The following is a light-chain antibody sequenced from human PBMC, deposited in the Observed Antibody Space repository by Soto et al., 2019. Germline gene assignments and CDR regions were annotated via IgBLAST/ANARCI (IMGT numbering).Light chain of an antibody. V-gene: IGKV1-6*01. CDR1: QGIRND. CDR2: DAS. J-gene: IGKJ3*01. Sequence: IQVTKSAFALSASVGDRVTITCRASQGIRNDLGWYQQKPGKAPKLLIYDASALPRGVPARFSGSGSGTKFTLTIASLQPDDVATYYCQQYESLSGTFGPGTKVD. CDR3: QQYESLSGT.